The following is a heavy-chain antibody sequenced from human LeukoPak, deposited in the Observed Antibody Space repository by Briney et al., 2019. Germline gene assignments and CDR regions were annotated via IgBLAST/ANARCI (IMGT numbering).Heavy chain of an antibody. V-gene: IGHV3-49*04. CDR1: GFTFGDYA. D-gene: IGHD1-26*01. J-gene: IGHJ3*02. CDR3: TTDRGELDGVNAFDI. CDR2: IRSKAYGGTT. Sequence: GGSLRLSCTASGFTFGDYAMSWVRQAPGKGLEWVGFIRSKAYGGTTEYAASVKGRFTISRDDSKSIAYLQMNSLKTEDTAVYYCTTDRGELDGVNAFDIWGQGTMVTVSS.